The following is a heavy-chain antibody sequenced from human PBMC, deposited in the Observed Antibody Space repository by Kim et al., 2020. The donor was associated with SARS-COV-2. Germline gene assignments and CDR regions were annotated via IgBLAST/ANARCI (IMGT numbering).Heavy chain of an antibody. CDR1: GGTFSSYA. J-gene: IGHJ5*02. D-gene: IGHD3-10*01. Sequence: SVKVSCKASGGTFSSYAISWVRQAPGQGLEWMGGIIPIFGTANYAQKFQGGVTITADESTSTAYMELSSLRSEDTAVYYCARVLGFVEGWFDPWGQGALVTVSS. CDR3: ARVLGFVEGWFDP. V-gene: IGHV1-69*13. CDR2: IIPIFGTA.